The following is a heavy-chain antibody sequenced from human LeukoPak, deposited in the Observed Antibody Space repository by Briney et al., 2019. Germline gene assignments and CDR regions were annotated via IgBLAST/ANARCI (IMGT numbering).Heavy chain of an antibody. J-gene: IGHJ5*02. D-gene: IGHD2-2*01. CDR3: ARDIVVVPAAIEAHNWFDP. CDR1: GFTFSSYS. Sequence: GGSLRLSCAASGFTFSSYSMNWVRQAPGKGLEWVSSISSSSSYIYYADSVKGRFTISRDNAENSLYLQMNSLRAEDTAVYYCARDIVVVPAAIEAHNWFDPWGRGTLVTVSS. V-gene: IGHV3-21*01. CDR2: ISSSSSYI.